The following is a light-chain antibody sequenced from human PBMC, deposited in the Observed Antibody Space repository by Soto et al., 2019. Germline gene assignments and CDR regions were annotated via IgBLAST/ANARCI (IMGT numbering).Light chain of an antibody. CDR1: QSVSSSY. V-gene: IGKV3-20*01. Sequence: IVLTQSPGTLSLSPGERATLSCRASQSVSSSYLAWYQQKPGQAPRLLIYGASSRATGIPDRFNGSGSGTDFTVTISRLEPEDFAVYYCQQYGSSPPYTFGQGTKLEIK. CDR3: QQYGSSPPYT. CDR2: GAS. J-gene: IGKJ2*01.